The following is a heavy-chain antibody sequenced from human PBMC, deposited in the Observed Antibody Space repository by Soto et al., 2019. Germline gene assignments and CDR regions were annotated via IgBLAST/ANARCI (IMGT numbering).Heavy chain of an antibody. CDR3: VRDSEAGYNFDY. J-gene: IGHJ4*02. Sequence: EVQLVESGGGLVQPGGSLRLSCAASGFTFSDHYMDWVRQAPGKGLDWVGRIRKKVNSYTTEYAASVKGRFTISRDDSKNSMYLQMNRLKTDDTAVYYCVRDSEAGYNFDYWGQGTLVTVSS. V-gene: IGHV3-72*01. CDR1: GFTFSDHY. CDR2: IRKKVNSYTT. D-gene: IGHD3-9*01.